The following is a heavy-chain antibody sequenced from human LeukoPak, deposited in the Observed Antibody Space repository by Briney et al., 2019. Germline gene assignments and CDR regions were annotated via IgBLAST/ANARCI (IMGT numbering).Heavy chain of an antibody. CDR1: GFTFSDYY. J-gene: IGHJ6*03. V-gene: IGHV3-11*01. CDR3: ARASRSGYCSSTSCPIYYYYMDV. CDR2: ISSSGSTV. Sequence: GGSLRLSCAASGFTFSDYYMSWIRQAPGKGLEWVSDISSSGSTVYYADSVKGRFTISRDNAKNSLYLQMNSLRAEDTAVYYCARASRSGYCSSTSCPIYYYYMDVWGKGTTVTISS. D-gene: IGHD2-2*01.